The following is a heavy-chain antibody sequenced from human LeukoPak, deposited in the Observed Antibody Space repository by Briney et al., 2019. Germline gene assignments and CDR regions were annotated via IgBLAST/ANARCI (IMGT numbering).Heavy chain of an antibody. J-gene: IGHJ4*02. CDR3: ARAIGSGTTLGIV. D-gene: IGHD1-7*01. CDR1: GGSISSYY. V-gene: IGHV4-4*07. Sequence: SETLSLTCTVSGGSISSYYWSWTRQPAGKGLEWLGRIYSSGSTNYNPSLKSRVTMSVDTSKNQFSLKLSSVTAADTAVYYCARAIGSGTTLGIVWGQGTLVTVSS. CDR2: IYSSGST.